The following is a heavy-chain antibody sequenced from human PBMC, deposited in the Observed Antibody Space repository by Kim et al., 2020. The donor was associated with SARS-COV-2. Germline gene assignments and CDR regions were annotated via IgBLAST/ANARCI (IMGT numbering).Heavy chain of an antibody. CDR2: INHSGST. D-gene: IGHD3-10*01. CDR3: ARVAVYGSVR. CDR1: GGSFSGYY. J-gene: IGHJ4*02. V-gene: IGHV4-34*01. Sequence: SETLSLTCAVYGGSFSGYYWSWIRQPPGKGLEWIGEINHSGSTNYNPSLKSRVTISVDTSKNQFSLKLSSVTAADTAVYYCARVAVYGSVRWGQGTLVTVSS.